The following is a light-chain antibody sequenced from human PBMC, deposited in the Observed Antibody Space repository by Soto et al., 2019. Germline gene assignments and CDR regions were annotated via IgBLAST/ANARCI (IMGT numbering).Light chain of an antibody. V-gene: IGKV1-12*02. CDR3: QQANSFPWT. CDR1: QGINTW. Sequence: DTPMTQSPSFVSASVGDRVTITCRANQGINTWLAWYQQRPGKAPKLLIYAASSLQSGVPSRFSGSGSGTDFTLTISSLQPEDFATYYCQQANSFPWTFGQGTKVEIK. CDR2: AAS. J-gene: IGKJ1*01.